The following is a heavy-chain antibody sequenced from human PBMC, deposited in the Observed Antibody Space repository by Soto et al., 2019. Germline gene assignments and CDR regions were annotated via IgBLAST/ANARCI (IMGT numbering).Heavy chain of an antibody. CDR3: ARDVGATFYYYYVLDV. Sequence: ASVKVSCKASGGTFSSYAISWVRQAPGQGLEWMGGIIPIFGTANYAQKFQGRVTITADESTSTAYMELSSLRSEDTAVYYCARDVGATFYYYYVLDVWGQGTTVTVSS. J-gene: IGHJ6*02. CDR2: IIPIFGTA. D-gene: IGHD1-26*01. V-gene: IGHV1-69*13. CDR1: GGTFSSYA.